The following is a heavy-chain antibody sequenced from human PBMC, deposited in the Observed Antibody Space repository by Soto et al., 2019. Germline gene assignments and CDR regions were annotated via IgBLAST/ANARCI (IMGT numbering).Heavy chain of an antibody. J-gene: IGHJ5*02. Sequence: KPSETLSLTCTVSCCSISSYYWSLIRQPPGKGLEWIGYIYYSGSTNYNPSLKSRVTISVDTSKNQFSLKLSSVTAADTAVYYCARTIAAARYNWFEPLGQGTLVTVSS. CDR3: ARTIAAARYNWFEP. CDR1: CCSISSYY. D-gene: IGHD6-13*01. V-gene: IGHV4-59*01. CDR2: IYYSGST.